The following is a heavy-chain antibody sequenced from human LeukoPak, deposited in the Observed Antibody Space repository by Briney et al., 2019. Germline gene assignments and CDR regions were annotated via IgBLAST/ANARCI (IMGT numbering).Heavy chain of an antibody. D-gene: IGHD3-22*01. J-gene: IGHJ5*02. CDR3: TRRAKDDSSGYYST. Sequence: GGSLKLSCAASGFTFSGSAMHWVRQASGKGLEWVGRIRSKANSYATAYAASVKGRFTISRDESKNTAYLQMNSLKAEDTAVYYCTRRAKDDSSGYYSTWGQGTLVTVSS. CDR1: GFTFSGSA. CDR2: IRSKANSYAT. V-gene: IGHV3-73*01.